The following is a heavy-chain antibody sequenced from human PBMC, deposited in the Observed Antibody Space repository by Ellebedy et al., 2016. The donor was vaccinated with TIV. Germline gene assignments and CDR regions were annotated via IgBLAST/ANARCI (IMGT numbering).Heavy chain of an antibody. V-gene: IGHV4-34*01. CDR2: IHHTGGT. D-gene: IGHD3-22*01. CDR1: GFTVSSSY. J-gene: IGHJ4*02. Sequence: ESLKISCAASGFTVSSSYMTWVRQAPGKGLEWIGEIHHTGGTNYNPSLKSRVTISVDTSKNQFSLELSSVTAADTAVYYCTRNGYYCLDYWGQGTLVTVSS. CDR3: TRNGYYCLDY.